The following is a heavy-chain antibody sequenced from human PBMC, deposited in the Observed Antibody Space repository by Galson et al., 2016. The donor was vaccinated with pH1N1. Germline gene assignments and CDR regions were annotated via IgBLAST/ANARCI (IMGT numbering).Heavy chain of an antibody. CDR1: GESMTSSAYY. D-gene: IGHD3-10*01. J-gene: IGHJ6*02. CDR2: VYTTGNT. CDR3: ARGTIDFAGSGSYYSNYYHGMAV. V-gene: IGHV4-61*09. Sequence: TLSLTCTVSGESMTSSAYYWNWIRQPAGKGLEYIGYVYTTGNTNYNPSLKSRLTISVDTSKKQVSLQLSSVSAADTAVYYCARGTIDFAGSGSYYSNYYHGMAVWGQGTTVTVSS.